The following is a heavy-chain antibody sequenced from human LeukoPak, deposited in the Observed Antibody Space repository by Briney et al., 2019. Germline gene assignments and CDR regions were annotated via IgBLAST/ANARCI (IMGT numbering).Heavy chain of an antibody. J-gene: IGHJ4*02. CDR3: ARDPGY. D-gene: IGHD3-10*01. V-gene: IGHV3-33*01. Sequence: GGSLRLSCAASGFTFSSYGMHGVRQAPGKGLEWVAVIWYDGSNKYYADSVKGRFNISRENSKNTLYLQMNRLRAEDTAVYYCARDPGYWGQGTLVTVSS. CDR2: IWYDGSNK. CDR1: GFTFSSYG.